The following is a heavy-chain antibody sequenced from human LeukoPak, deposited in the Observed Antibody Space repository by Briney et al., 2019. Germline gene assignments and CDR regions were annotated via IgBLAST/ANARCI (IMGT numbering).Heavy chain of an antibody. CDR1: GYTFSNYG. V-gene: IGHV1-8*02. J-gene: IGHJ6*03. D-gene: IGHD2-8*01. CDR3: AREAIVLMVYAYMDV. Sequence: ASVKVSCKASGYTFSNYGINWVRQATGQGLEWMGWMNPNSGNTGYARKFQGRVTMTRNTSISTAYMELSSLRSEDTAVYYCAREAIVLMVYAYMDVWGKGTTVTVSS. CDR2: MNPNSGNT.